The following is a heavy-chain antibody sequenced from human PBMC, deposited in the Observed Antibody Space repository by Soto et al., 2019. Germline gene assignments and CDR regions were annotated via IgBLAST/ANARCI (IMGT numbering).Heavy chain of an antibody. D-gene: IGHD5-12*01. Sequence: SETLSLTCAVSGGSISTSNWWSWVRQPPGKGLEWIGEIYYSGGTKYNASFKSRVIILVDKSKNQFSLQLSSVTAADTAVYYCARIFGYSGYEYFDYWGQGTLVTVSS. CDR3: ARIFGYSGYEYFDY. CDR1: GGSISTSNW. J-gene: IGHJ4*02. V-gene: IGHV4-4*02. CDR2: IYYSGGT.